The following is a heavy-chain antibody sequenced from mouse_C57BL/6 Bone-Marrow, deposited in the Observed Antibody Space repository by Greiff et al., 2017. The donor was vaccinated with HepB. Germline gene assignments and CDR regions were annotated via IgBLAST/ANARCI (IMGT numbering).Heavy chain of an antibody. CDR3: ARDYGSSYGYYFDY. V-gene: IGHV2-9-1*01. CDR2: IWTGGGT. J-gene: IGHJ2*01. Sequence: QVQLKESGPGLVAPSQSLSITCAVSGFSLTSYAISWVRQPPGKGLEWLGGIWTGGGTNYNSALKSRLSISKDNSKSQVFLQMNSLQTDDTARYDCARDYGSSYGYYFDYWGQGTTLTVSS. CDR1: GFSLTSYA. D-gene: IGHD1-1*01.